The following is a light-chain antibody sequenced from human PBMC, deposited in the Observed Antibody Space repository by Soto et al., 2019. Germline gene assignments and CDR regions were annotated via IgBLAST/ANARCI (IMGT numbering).Light chain of an antibody. CDR3: QQYYSYPWT. CDR1: QGISSY. J-gene: IGKJ1*01. V-gene: IGKV1-8*01. Sequence: AIRMTQSPSSLSASTGDRVTITCRASQGISSYLAWYQQKPGKAPKLLIYAASTLQSGVPSRFSGSGSGTDFTLTISCLQSEDFATYYFQQYYSYPWTFGQGTKVEIK. CDR2: AAS.